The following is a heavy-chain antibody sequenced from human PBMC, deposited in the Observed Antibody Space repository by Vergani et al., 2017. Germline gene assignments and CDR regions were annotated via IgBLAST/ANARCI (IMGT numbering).Heavy chain of an antibody. CDR2: IRYDGSNK. CDR3: AKVLPIVVVPAARGYYYYGMDV. Sequence: VQLVESGGGVVRPGGSLRLSCAASGFTFSSYGMHWVRQAPGKGLEWVAFIRYDGSNKYYADSVKGRFTISRDNSKNTLYLQMNSLRAEDTAVYYCAKVLPIVVVPAARGYYYYGMDVWGQGTTVTVSS. V-gene: IGHV3-30*02. D-gene: IGHD2-2*01. J-gene: IGHJ6*02. CDR1: GFTFSSYG.